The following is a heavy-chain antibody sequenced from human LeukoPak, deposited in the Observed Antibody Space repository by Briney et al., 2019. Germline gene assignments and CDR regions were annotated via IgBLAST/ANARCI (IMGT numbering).Heavy chain of an antibody. V-gene: IGHV3-7*01. CDR2: INQVGSQT. J-gene: IGHJ4*02. D-gene: IGHD1-1*01. CDR3: ATNSGKRFDY. CDR1: GFTFSNYW. Sequence: GGSLRLSCAASGFTFSNYWMSWVRQTPGEGLEYLANINQVGSQTYYMDSVKGRFTISRDNTKNSLYLQMNSLRAEDTAVYYCATNSGKRFDYWGQGTLVTVSS.